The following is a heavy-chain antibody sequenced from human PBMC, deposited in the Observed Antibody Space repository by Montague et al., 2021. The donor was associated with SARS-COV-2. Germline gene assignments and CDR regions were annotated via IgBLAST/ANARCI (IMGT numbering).Heavy chain of an antibody. CDR1: EFIFSRYA. CDR3: AKLGSGWYRGY. J-gene: IGHJ4*02. D-gene: IGHD6-19*01. CDR2: ISGSGGTT. V-gene: IGHV3-23*01. Sequence: SLRLSCAASEFIFSRYAMSWVRQAPGKGLEWVSGISGSGGTTNYADSVKGRFTISRDNSKNTLNLQMNGLRAEDTAVYYCAKLGSGWYRGYWGQGTLVTVSS.